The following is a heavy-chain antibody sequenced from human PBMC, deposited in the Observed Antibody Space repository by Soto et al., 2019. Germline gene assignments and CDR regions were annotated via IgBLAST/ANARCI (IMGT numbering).Heavy chain of an antibody. V-gene: IGHV3-74*01. D-gene: IGHD3-22*01. CDR2: INSDGSST. J-gene: IGHJ4*02. CDR3: ARDRFVGPMIVVVPIY. CDR1: GFTLSSYW. Sequence: RRLSCAASGFTLSSYWMRWVRQAPGKGLVWVSRINSDGSSTNYAESVKGRFTISRDTAKNTLYLQMNSLRAEDTAVYYCARDRFVGPMIVVVPIYWGQGTLVTVSS.